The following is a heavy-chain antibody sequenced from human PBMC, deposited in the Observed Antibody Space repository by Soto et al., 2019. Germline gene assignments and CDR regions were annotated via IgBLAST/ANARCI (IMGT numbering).Heavy chain of an antibody. CDR2: ISWNSGSI. V-gene: IGHV3-9*01. CDR1: GFTFDDYA. D-gene: IGHD1-26*01. J-gene: IGHJ3*02. CDR3: AKDTGTHLKPNAFDI. Sequence: PGGSLRLSCAASGFTFDDYAMHWVRQAPGKGLEWVSGISWNSGSIGYADSVKGRFTISRDNAKNSLYLQMNSLRAEDTALYYCAKDTGTHLKPNAFDIWGQGTMVTVSS.